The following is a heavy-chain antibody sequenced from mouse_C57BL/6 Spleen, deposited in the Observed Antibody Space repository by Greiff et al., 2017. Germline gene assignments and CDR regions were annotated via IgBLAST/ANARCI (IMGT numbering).Heavy chain of an antibody. J-gene: IGHJ3*01. CDR1: GYSITSGYY. CDR3: AIYYDYDVGFAY. V-gene: IGHV3-6*01. D-gene: IGHD2-4*01. Sequence: EVKLVESGPGLVKPSQSLSLTCSVTGYSITSGYYWNWIRQFPGNKLEWMGYISYDGSNNYNPSLKNRISITRDTSKNQFFLKLNSVTTEDTATYYCAIYYDYDVGFAYWGKGLWSLSLQ. CDR2: ISYDGSN.